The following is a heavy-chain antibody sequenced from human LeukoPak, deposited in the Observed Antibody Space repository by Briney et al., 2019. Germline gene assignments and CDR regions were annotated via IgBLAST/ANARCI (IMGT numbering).Heavy chain of an antibody. Sequence: GGSLRLSCAVSGFSFSSFALNWVRQAPGKGLEFAAHINRDATFTSYADPVRGRFTISRDNADNSLFLQMSSLRDGDTAVYYCARDLDWAFDYWGQGTLVAVSS. CDR1: GFSFSSFA. V-gene: IGHV3-48*02. J-gene: IGHJ4*02. CDR3: ARDLDWAFDY. CDR2: INRDATFT. D-gene: IGHD3/OR15-3a*01.